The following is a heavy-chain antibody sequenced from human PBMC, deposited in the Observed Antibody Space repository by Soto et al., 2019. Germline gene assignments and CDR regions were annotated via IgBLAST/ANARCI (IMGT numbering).Heavy chain of an antibody. CDR1: GGSISSGDYY. J-gene: IGHJ5*02. CDR3: ARGRELYWFDP. Sequence: SETLSLTCTVSGGSISSGDYYWSWIRQPPGKGLEWIGYIYYSGSTYYNPSLKSRVTISVDTSKNQFSLKLSSVTAADTAVYYCARGRELYWFDPWGQGTLVTVSS. D-gene: IGHD3-10*01. CDR2: IYYSGST. V-gene: IGHV4-30-4*01.